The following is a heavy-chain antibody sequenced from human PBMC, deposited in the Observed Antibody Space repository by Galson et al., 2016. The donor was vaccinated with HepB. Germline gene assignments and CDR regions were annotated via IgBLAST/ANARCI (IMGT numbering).Heavy chain of an antibody. D-gene: IGHD2-15*01. Sequence: SLRLSCAASGFTFSSFAMGWVRQAPGKGLEWVSGIVGSGASTYYADSVKGRFTISRDNSKNTLYLQMNTLRAEDTAVYYCAKDRSYCSGGTCHFSWGQGTLVTVSS. J-gene: IGHJ4*02. CDR2: IVGSGAST. V-gene: IGHV3-23*01. CDR1: GFTFSSFA. CDR3: AKDRSYCSGGTCHFS.